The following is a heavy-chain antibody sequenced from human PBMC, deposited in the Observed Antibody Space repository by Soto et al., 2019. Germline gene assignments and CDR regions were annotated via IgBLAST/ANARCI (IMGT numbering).Heavy chain of an antibody. CDR1: GGSISSGGYY. J-gene: IGHJ4*02. CDR3: ARDRRYYDSSGYSSFDY. V-gene: IGHV4-31*03. Sequence: TLSLTCTVSGGSISSGGYYWSWIRQHPGKGLEWIGYIYYSGSTYYNPSLKSRVTISVDTSKNQFSLKLSSVTAADTAVYYCARDRRYYDSSGYSSFDYWGQGALVTVSS. CDR2: IYYSGST. D-gene: IGHD3-22*01.